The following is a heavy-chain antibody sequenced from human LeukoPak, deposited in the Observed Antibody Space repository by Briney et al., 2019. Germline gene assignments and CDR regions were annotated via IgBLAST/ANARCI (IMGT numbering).Heavy chain of an antibody. D-gene: IGHD5-24*01. CDR2: ISSSSSTI. CDR3: ARDLERWLQPFRGY. J-gene: IGHJ4*02. V-gene: IGHV3-48*01. Sequence: GGSLRLSCAASGFTFSSYSMNWVRQAPGKGLEWVSYISSSSSTIYYADSVKGRFTISRDNAKNSLYLQMNSLRAEDTAAYYCARDLERWLQPFRGYWGQGTLVTVSS. CDR1: GFTFSSYS.